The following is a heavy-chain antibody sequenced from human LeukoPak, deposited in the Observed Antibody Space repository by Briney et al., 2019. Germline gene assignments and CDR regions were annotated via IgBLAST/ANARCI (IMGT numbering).Heavy chain of an antibody. J-gene: IGHJ5*02. CDR2: INPSGGST. V-gene: IGHV1-46*01. Sequence: ASVKVSCKASGYTFTSYYMHWVRQAPGQGLEWMGIINPSGGSTSYAQKFQGRVTMTWDTSTSTVYMELSSLRSEDTAVYYCARDVIGYNWFDPWGQGTLVTVSS. D-gene: IGHD3-10*01. CDR3: ARDVIGYNWFDP. CDR1: GYTFTSYY.